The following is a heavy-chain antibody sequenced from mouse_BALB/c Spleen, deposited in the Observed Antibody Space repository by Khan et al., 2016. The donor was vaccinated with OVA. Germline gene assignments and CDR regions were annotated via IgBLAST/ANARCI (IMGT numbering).Heavy chain of an antibody. J-gene: IGHJ3*01. CDR3: ARNSYRYDFTY. CDR2: IWSDGRT. Sequence: QVQLKQSGPGLVQPSQSLSITCTVSGFSLSTYGIHWVRQSPGKGLEWLGLIWSDGRTDYNVPFISRLSITKDNSKSQVFFKMNSLQPDDTAICYCARNSYRYDFTYWGQGTLVTVSA. D-gene: IGHD2-12*01. V-gene: IGHV2-2*01. CDR1: GFSLSTYG.